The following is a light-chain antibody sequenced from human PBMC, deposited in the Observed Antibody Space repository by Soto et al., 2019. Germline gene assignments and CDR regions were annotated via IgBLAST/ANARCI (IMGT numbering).Light chain of an antibody. CDR3: QQYNNWPPGHT. J-gene: IGKJ2*01. CDR2: GAS. Sequence: EIVMTHSPATLSVSPGERATLSCRASQSVSSNLAWYQQKPGQAPRLLIYGASTRATGIPARFSGSGSGTEFTLTISSLQSEDFAVYYCQQYNNWPPGHTFGQGTKLEIK. CDR1: QSVSSN. V-gene: IGKV3-15*01.